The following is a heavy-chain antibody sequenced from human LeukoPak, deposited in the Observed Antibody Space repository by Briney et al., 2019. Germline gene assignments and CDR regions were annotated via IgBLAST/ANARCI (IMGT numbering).Heavy chain of an antibody. CDR1: GFTFSSYA. V-gene: IGHV3-23*01. D-gene: IGHD3-3*01. Sequence: GGSLRLSCAASGFTFSSYAMSWVRQAPGKGLEWVSAISGSGGSTYYADSVKGRFTISRDNSKNTLHLQMNSLRAEDTAVCYCAKDLRRVLRFLEWLPTYYFDYWGQGTLVTVSS. CDR3: AKDLRRVLRFLEWLPTYYFDY. J-gene: IGHJ4*02. CDR2: ISGSGGST.